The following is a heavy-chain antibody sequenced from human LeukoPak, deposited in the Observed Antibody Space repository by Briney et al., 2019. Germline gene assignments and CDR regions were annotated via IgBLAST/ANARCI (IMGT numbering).Heavy chain of an antibody. Sequence: SVKVSCKTSGYTFTTYSIHWVRQAPGQGLEWMGGIIPIFGTANYAQKFQGRVTITADESTSTAYMELSSLRSEDTAVYYCARAGYYGSGSYYYYMDVWGKGTTVTVSS. CDR3: ARAGYYGSGSYYYYMDV. J-gene: IGHJ6*03. CDR1: GYTFTTYS. D-gene: IGHD3-10*01. CDR2: IIPIFGTA. V-gene: IGHV1-69*13.